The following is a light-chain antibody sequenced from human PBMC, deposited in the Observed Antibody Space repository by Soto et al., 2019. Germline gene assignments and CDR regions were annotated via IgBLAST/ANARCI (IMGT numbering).Light chain of an antibody. CDR3: AAWDDSLSGVV. V-gene: IGLV1-44*01. J-gene: IGLJ2*01. CDR2: SNN. CDR1: NSNIGSNT. Sequence: QPVVTQPPSASGTPGQRVTISCSGSNSNIGSNTVNWYQQLPGTAPKLLIYSNNQRPSGVPDRFSGSKSGTSASLAISGLQSEDEAAYFCAAWDDSLSGVVFGGGTQLTVL.